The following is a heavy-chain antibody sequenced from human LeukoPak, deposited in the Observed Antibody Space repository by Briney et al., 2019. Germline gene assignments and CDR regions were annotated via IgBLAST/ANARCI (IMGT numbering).Heavy chain of an antibody. Sequence: PGGSLRLSCTASGFTFSSYEMNWVRQAPGKGLEWVSYISSSGTTIYYADSVKGRFTISRDNAKNSLYLQMNSLRAEDTAVYYCAKDRRGIVGASYFDYWGQGTLVTVSP. J-gene: IGHJ4*02. V-gene: IGHV3-48*03. D-gene: IGHD1-26*01. CDR3: AKDRRGIVGASYFDY. CDR2: ISSSGTTI. CDR1: GFTFSSYE.